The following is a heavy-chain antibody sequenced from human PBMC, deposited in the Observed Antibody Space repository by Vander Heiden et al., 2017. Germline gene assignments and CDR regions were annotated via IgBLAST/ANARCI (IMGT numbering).Heavy chain of an antibody. CDR1: GGTFSSYA. V-gene: IGHV1-69*01. Sequence: QVQLVQSGAEVQKPWSSVKVSCQASGGTFSSYAISWVRQAPGQGLEWMGGIIPIFGTANYAQKFQGRVTITADESTSTAYMELSSLRSEDTAVYYCARGGYDILTMTLWGQGTLVTVSS. D-gene: IGHD3-9*01. J-gene: IGHJ4*02. CDR3: ARGGYDILTMTL. CDR2: IIPIFGTA.